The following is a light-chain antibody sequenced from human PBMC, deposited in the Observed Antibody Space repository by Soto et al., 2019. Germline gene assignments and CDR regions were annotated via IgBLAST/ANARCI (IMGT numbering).Light chain of an antibody. J-gene: IGKJ2*01. CDR2: WSS. CDR3: QQNLSHPYT. CDR1: QSVLYSSNSENY. V-gene: IGKV4-1*01. Sequence: DIVMTQSPDSLAVSLGERATVNCKSSQSVLYSSNSENYLAWYQQKPGQPPKLLIYWSSTRASGVPDRFSGSGSGADFTLTISSLQAEDVALYYCQQNLSHPYTFGQGTKLEIK.